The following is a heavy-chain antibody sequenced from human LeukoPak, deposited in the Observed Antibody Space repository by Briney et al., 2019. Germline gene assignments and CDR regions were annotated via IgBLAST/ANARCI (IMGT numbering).Heavy chain of an antibody. CDR1: GYSISSGYY. CDR3: ARRLRGGRRYHYYYMDV. J-gene: IGHJ6*03. V-gene: IGHV4-38-2*02. CDR2: IYYSGAT. Sequence: SETLSLTCTVSGYSISSGYYWGWIRQPPGKGLEWIGSIYYSGATYYSGSLKSRATIFVDTIKNQFSLELSSVTAADTAFYYCARRLRGGRRYHYYYMDVWGKGTTVTISS. D-gene: IGHD2-15*01.